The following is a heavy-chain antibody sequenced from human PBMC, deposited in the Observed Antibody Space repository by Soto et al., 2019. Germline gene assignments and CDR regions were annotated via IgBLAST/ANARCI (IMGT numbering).Heavy chain of an antibody. J-gene: IGHJ5*02. CDR2: VYNSGST. CDR3: ARRAVVAVTGSLDNWLDP. D-gene: IGHD2-21*01. CDR1: GGSIGSYN. V-gene: IGHV4-59*01. Sequence: SETLSLTCTVSGGSIGSYNWNWLRQPPGKALEWIGYVYNSGSTNYNPSLKSRVTISVDTSKNQFSMKVNSVTAADTAVYYCARRAVVAVTGSLDNWLDPWGQGILVTVSS.